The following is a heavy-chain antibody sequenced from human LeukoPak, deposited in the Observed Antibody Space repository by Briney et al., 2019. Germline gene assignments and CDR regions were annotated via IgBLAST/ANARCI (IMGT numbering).Heavy chain of an antibody. D-gene: IGHD2-2*01. CDR2: IYYSGST. J-gene: IGHJ5*02. V-gene: IGHV4-31*03. CDR1: GGSISSGGYY. CDR3: ARAPNGIVVVPAARKRAWFDP. Sequence: SQTLSLTCTVSGGSISSGGYYWSWIRQHPGKGLEWIGYIYYSGSTYYNPSLKSRVTISVDTSKNQFSLKLSSVTAADTAVYYCARAPNGIVVVPAARKRAWFDPWGQGTLVTVSS.